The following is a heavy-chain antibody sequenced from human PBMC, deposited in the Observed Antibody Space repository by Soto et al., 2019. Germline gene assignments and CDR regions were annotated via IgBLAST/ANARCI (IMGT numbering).Heavy chain of an antibody. Sequence: SETLSLTCTVSGGSISSYYWSWIRQPPGKGLEWIGYIYYSGSTNYNPSLKSRVTISVDTSKNQFSLKLSSVTAADTAVYYCARVWGGAFDIWGRGTMVTVSS. D-gene: IGHD3-10*01. CDR1: GGSISSYY. V-gene: IGHV4-59*01. CDR2: IYYSGST. CDR3: ARVWGGAFDI. J-gene: IGHJ3*02.